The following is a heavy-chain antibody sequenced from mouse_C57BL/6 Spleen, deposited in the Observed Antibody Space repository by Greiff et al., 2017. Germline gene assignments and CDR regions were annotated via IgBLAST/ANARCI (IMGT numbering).Heavy chain of an antibody. CDR2: IDPSDSYT. J-gene: IGHJ3*01. CDR1: GYTFTSYW. CDR3: ASGLRRGVAY. Sequence: QVQLQQPGAELVMPGASVKLSCKASGYTFTSYWMHWVKRRPGQGLEWIGEIDPSDSYTNYNQKFKGKSTLTVDKSSSTAYMQLSSLTSEDSAVYYCASGLRRGVAYWGQGTLVTVSA. D-gene: IGHD2-2*01. V-gene: IGHV1-69*01.